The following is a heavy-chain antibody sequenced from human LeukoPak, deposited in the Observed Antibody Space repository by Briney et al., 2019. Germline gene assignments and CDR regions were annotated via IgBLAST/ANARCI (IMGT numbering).Heavy chain of an antibody. V-gene: IGHV3-23*01. J-gene: IGHJ4*02. CDR3: AKSPGPTVTTIDY. D-gene: IGHD4-17*01. CDR2: ISGSGGST. Sequence: GGSLRLSCAASGFTFSSYAMSWGRQAPGKGLEWVSAISGSGGSTYYADSVKGRFTISRDNSKNTLYLQMNSLRAEDTAVYYCAKSPGPTVTTIDYWGQGTLVTVSS. CDR1: GFTFSSYA.